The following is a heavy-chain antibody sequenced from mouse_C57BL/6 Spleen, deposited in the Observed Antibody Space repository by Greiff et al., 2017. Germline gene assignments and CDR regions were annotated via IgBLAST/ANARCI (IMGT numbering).Heavy chain of an antibody. J-gene: IGHJ3*01. CDR2: IYPGDGDT. CDR3: ARGCDYVGPVFAY. Sequence: QVQLQQSGAELVKPGASVKISCKASGYAFSSYWMNWVKQRPGKGLEWIGQIYPGDGDTNYNGKFKGKATLTADTSSRTAYMQRSSLTSEDSAVYFWARGCDYVGPVFAYWGQGTLVTVSA. D-gene: IGHD2-4*01. CDR1: GYAFSSYW. V-gene: IGHV1-80*01.